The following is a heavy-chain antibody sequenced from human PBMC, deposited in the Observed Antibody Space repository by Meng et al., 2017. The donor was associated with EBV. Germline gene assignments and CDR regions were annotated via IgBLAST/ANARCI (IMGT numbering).Heavy chain of an antibody. Sequence: VRRDQSGAEVKKPGGSGKVSCKASGYTFTGYYMHWVRQAPGQGLEWMGRINPNSGGTNYAQKFQGRVTMTRDTSISTAYMELSRLRSDDTAVYYCARVGIAVAGTGDYWGQGTLVTVSS. D-gene: IGHD6-19*01. CDR3: ARVGIAVAGTGDY. V-gene: IGHV1-2*06. CDR1: GYTFTGYY. J-gene: IGHJ4*02. CDR2: INPNSGGT.